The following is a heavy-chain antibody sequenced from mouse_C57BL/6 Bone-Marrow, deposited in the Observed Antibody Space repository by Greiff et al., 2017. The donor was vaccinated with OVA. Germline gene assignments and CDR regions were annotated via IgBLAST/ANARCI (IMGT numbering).Heavy chain of an antibody. D-gene: IGHD1-1*01. V-gene: IGHV1-55*01. CDR2: IYPGSGST. CDR3: AFINTVVGYYAMDY. CDR1: GYTFTSYW. J-gene: IGHJ4*01. Sequence: QVQLQQPGAELVKPGASVKMSCKASGYTFTSYWITWVKQRPGQGLEWIGDIYPGSGSTNYNEKFKSKATLTVDTSSSTAYMQLSSLTSEDSAVYYCAFINTVVGYYAMDYWGQGTSVTVSS.